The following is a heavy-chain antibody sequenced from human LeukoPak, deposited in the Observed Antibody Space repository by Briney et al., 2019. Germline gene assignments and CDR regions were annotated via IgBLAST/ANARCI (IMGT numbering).Heavy chain of an antibody. V-gene: IGHV4-34*01. D-gene: IGHD2-15*01. Sequence: SETLSLTCAVYGGSFNDYFWSWIRQPPGKGLEWIGEINHSGSTNYNPSLKSRVTMSVDTSKNQFSLKLNSVTAADTALYYSATVLLPVLARAVTAVIRGARSGPYTWFDPWGQGTLVTVSS. J-gene: IGHJ5*02. CDR1: GGSFNDYF. CDR2: INHSGST. CDR3: ATVLLPVLARAVTAVIRGARSGPYTWFDP.